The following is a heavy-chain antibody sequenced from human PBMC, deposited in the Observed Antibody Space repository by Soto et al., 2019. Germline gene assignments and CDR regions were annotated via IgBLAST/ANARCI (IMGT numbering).Heavy chain of an antibody. CDR1: GGTLSNYA. CDR2: IIPIFNTA. V-gene: IGHV1-69*01. D-gene: IGHD3-22*01. CDR3: ARGGSGYVWFNEF. J-gene: IGHJ4*02. Sequence: QVQLVQSGAEVKKPGSSVKVSCKASGGTLSNYAFTWVRQAPGQGLEWMGGIIPIFNTANYAQKFQGRVTITADESTNTAYMDLSSLKSEDTAIYYCARGGSGYVWFNEFWGQGTLVTVSS.